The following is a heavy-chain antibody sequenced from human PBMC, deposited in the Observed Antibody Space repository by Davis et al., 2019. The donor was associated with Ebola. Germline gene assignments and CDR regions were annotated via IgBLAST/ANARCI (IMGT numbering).Heavy chain of an antibody. V-gene: IGHV3-72*01. CDR2: SRNKENRYST. CDR3: TRPGLSLTIED. Sequence: GESLKISCAVSGFPFSAYYMDWVRLTPGKGLEWVGLSRNKENRYSTEYAASVRGRFTISRDDSKESLYLQMNSLKTEDTAVYYCTRPGLSLTIEDWGQGTLVTVSS. CDR1: GFPFSAYY. D-gene: IGHD3-10*01. J-gene: IGHJ4*02.